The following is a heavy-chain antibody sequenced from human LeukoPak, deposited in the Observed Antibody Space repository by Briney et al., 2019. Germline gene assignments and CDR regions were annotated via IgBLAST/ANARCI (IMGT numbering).Heavy chain of an antibody. D-gene: IGHD3-16*02. Sequence: GGSLRLSCAASGFTFSSYWMSWVRQAPGKGLEWVANIKQDGSEKYYVDSVKGRFTISRDNAKNSLYLQMNSLRPEDTALYYCVKDRNRFYHHYMDVWGKGTTVTISS. V-gene: IGHV3-7*03. CDR2: IKQDGSEK. CDR3: VKDRNRFYHHYMDV. J-gene: IGHJ6*03. CDR1: GFTFSSYW.